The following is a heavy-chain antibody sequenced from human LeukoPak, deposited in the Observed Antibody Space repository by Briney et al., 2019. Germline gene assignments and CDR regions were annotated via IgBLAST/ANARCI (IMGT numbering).Heavy chain of an antibody. D-gene: IGHD2-21*02. J-gene: IGHJ5*02. CDR1: GGFISNSIYY. V-gene: IGHV4-39*01. CDR2: IHYSGKT. CDR3: ARRCGGDCYSKMGLDL. Sequence: SETLSLTCIVSGGFISNSIYYWAWIRQPPGEGLEWIGSIHYSGKTYYYPSLKSRVTTSVDTSKNQFSLKLSSVTAADTAVYYCARRCGGDCYSKMGLDLWGQGTAVTVSS.